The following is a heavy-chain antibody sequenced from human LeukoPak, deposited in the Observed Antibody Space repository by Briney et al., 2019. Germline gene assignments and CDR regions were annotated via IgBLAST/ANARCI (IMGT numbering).Heavy chain of an antibody. V-gene: IGHV3-15*05. CDR1: GINFNNAW. Sequence: PGGSLRLSCAVSGINFNNAWMSWVRQAPGKGLEWVGRIKSKADGATTGYAAPVKGRFTISRDDSKNTLYLQMNSLKTEDTAMYYCTTDYFGSGNFWGQGTLVTASS. D-gene: IGHD3-10*01. J-gene: IGHJ4*02. CDR3: TTDYFGSGNF. CDR2: IKSKADGATT.